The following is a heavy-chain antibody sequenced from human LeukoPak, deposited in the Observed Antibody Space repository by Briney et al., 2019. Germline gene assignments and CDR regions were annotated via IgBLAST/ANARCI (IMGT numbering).Heavy chain of an antibody. D-gene: IGHD3-22*01. J-gene: IGHJ4*02. V-gene: IGHV1-2*04. CDR2: INPNSGGT. CDR1: GYTFTGYY. CDR3: ARSGYRTWEYYYDSSGYFDY. Sequence: ASVKVSCEASGYTFTGYYMHWVRQAPGQGLEWMGWINPNSGGTNYAQKFQGWVTMTRDTSISTAYMELSRLRSDDTAVYYCARSGYRTWEYYYDSSGYFDYWGQGTLVTVSS.